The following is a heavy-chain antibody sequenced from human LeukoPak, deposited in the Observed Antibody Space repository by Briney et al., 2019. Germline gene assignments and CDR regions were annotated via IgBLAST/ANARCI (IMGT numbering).Heavy chain of an antibody. D-gene: IGHD7-27*01. Sequence: PGGSLRLSCAASGFTFSSHGMHWVRQAPGKGLEWVVVISYDGSNTYYADSVKGRFTISRDNSKNTLYLQMNSLRAEDTAVYYCAKPRFFATGDGSVFDYWGQGALVTVSS. CDR3: AKPRFFATGDGSVFDY. CDR1: GFTFSSHG. CDR2: ISYDGSNT. V-gene: IGHV3-30*18. J-gene: IGHJ4*02.